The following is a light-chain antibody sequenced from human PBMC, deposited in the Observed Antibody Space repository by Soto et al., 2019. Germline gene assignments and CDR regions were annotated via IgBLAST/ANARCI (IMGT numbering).Light chain of an antibody. J-gene: IGLJ1*01. Sequence: QSVLTQPATASGAPGQSITISCTGTTTDVGAYNSVSWYQQQQGKAPKLIVYDVSYRRAGVSNRFSGSKSGNTASLTISGLQAEDEADYYCSSYSSTVTPVFGTGTKVTVL. CDR2: DVS. CDR1: TTDVGAYNS. V-gene: IGLV2-14*01. CDR3: SSYSSTVTPV.